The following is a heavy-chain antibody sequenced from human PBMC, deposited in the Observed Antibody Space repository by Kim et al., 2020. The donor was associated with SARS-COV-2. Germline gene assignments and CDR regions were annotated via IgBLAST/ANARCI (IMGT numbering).Heavy chain of an antibody. CDR3: ARGTAY. Sequence: YYGGSTFYIPTLKSRVTISVNTSRYQVSLKLRSVTAADTAVYYCARGTAYWGQGTMVTVSS. J-gene: IGHJ4*02. V-gene: IGHV4-39*01. CDR2: YYGGST. D-gene: IGHD5-18*01.